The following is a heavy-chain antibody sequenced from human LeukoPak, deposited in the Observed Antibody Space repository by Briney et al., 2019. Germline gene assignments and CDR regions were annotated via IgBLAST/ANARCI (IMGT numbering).Heavy chain of an antibody. J-gene: IGHJ5*02. CDR2: IHAGNGNT. D-gene: IGHD1-26*01. V-gene: IGHV1-3*01. CDR3: ARASDLEWGDNWFDP. CDR1: GYTFTDYA. Sequence: ASVKVSCKASGYTFTDYAMHWLRQAPGQRLEWMGWIHAGNGNTKYSQKFQGRVTITRDISASTAYMGLSSLRSEDTAVYFCARASDLEWGDNWFDPWGQGTLVTVSS.